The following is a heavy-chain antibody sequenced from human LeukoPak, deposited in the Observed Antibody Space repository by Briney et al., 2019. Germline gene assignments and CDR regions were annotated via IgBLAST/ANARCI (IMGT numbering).Heavy chain of an antibody. CDR3: ARAATLSYSSSWYPPLDY. Sequence: SETLSLTCTVSGGSISSSSYYWGWLRQPPGKGLEWIGSIYYSGSTYYNPSLKSRVTISVYTSKNQFSLKLSSVTAADTAVYYCARAATLSYSSSWYPPLDYWGQGTLVTVSS. CDR1: GGSISSSSYY. CDR2: IYYSGST. J-gene: IGHJ4*02. V-gene: IGHV4-39*01. D-gene: IGHD6-13*01.